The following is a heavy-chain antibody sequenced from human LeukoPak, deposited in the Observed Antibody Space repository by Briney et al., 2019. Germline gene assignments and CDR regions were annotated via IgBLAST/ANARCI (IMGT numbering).Heavy chain of an antibody. CDR2: VSWDGGST. Sequence: GGSLRLSCAASGFTFNDYTMPWVRQRPGKGLEWVSLVSWDGGSTSYADSVKGRFTISRDNRKNSLYLKMNRLRTEDTALYYCAKAPTGYLFDYWAREPWSPSPQ. D-gene: IGHD3-9*01. J-gene: IGHJ4*02. CDR1: GFTFNDYT. CDR3: AKAPTGYLFDY. V-gene: IGHV3-43*01.